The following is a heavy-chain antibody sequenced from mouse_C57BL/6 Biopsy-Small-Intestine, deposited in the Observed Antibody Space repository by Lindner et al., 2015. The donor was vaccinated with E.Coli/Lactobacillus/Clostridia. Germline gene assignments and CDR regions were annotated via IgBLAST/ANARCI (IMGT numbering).Heavy chain of an antibody. CDR2: IIPIFGTT. J-gene: IGHJ2*01. V-gene: IGHV1-81*01. Sequence: SVKSPARLLEAPSAAMLSTGCDRPLGQGLEYMGGIIPIFGTTNYAQKFQGRVTITADESTSTAYMELSSLRSEDMAVYYCARRYSYGHNYYFDYWGQGTLVTVSS. D-gene: IGHD3-3*01. CDR3: ARRYSYGHNYYFDY. CDR1: EAPSAAML.